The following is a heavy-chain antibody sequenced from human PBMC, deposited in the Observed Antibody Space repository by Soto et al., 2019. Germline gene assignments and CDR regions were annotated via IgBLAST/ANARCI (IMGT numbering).Heavy chain of an antibody. D-gene: IGHD6-13*01. V-gene: IGHV5-51*01. CDR2: IYPGDSET. J-gene: IGHJ4*02. Sequence: GESLKISCQCSGYTFSNFWIAWVRQLPGKGLEYMGIIYPGDSETRYSPSFHGKVTISADRSIGTAYLQWSRLEASDSAFYFGARSPRSSPYFDYWGQGALVTVSS. CDR3: ARSPRSSPYFDY. CDR1: GYTFSNFW.